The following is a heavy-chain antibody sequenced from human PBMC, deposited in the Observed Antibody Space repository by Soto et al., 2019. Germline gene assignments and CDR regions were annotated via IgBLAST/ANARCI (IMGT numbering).Heavy chain of an antibody. J-gene: IGHJ4*02. CDR3: AIARGDYSGYVDY. V-gene: IGHV3-23*01. CDR2: IGIIGVDT. Sequence: EVQLLESGGGLLQPGGSLRLSCAASGFTFSSYTMAWVRQAPGKGLEWVSCIGIIGVDTYYADSVKGRFTISRDTSRNTLSLQMNSLNVEDTALYYCAIARGDYSGYVDYWGQGTLVTVSS. D-gene: IGHD1-26*01. CDR1: GFTFSSYT.